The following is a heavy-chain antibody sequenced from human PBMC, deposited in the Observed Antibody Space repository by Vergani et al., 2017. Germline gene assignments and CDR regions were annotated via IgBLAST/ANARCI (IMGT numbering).Heavy chain of an antibody. CDR3: ARGQTGYSRDWSTYFFYMDV. CDR1: GDAIRRDTYY. Sequence: QLQLQESDSRLVNPSQTLSLTCTLSGDAIRRDTYYWNWVRQPPGKPLEWIGSVYYSGTTYYNPSLGVRVTMSIDKSKNHFSLTLTSVTAADSAFYFCARGQTGYSRDWSTYFFYMDVWGKGTTVTVSS. J-gene: IGHJ6*03. CDR2: VYYSGTT. D-gene: IGHD3/OR15-3a*01. V-gene: IGHV4-30-2*01.